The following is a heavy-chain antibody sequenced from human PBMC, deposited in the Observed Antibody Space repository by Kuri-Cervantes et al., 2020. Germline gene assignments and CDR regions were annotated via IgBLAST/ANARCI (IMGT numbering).Heavy chain of an antibody. CDR2: IHQSGTS. V-gene: IGHV4-38-2*01. CDR1: GYSITSGYY. CDR3: ARAGSGRGWFDP. Sequence: GSLRLSCAVSGYSITSGYYWGWIRQPPGKGLEWIGVIHQSGTSYYSPSLKSRISISVDTSKNQFSLKLRSVTAADTAVYYCARAGSGRGWFDPWGQGTLVTVSS. J-gene: IGHJ5*02. D-gene: IGHD3-10*01.